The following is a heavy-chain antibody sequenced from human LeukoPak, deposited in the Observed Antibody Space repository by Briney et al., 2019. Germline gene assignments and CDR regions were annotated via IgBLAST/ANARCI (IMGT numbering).Heavy chain of an antibody. J-gene: IGHJ4*02. CDR3: ATGIGSYYDSSAIGDY. D-gene: IGHD3-22*01. CDR2: INPSGGST. V-gene: IGHV1-46*01. CDR1: GYTFTSYY. Sequence: ASVKVSCKESGYTFTSYYMHWVRQAPGQGLEWMGIINPSGGSTSYAQKFQGRVTMTRDTSTSTVYMELSSLRSEDTAVYYCATGIGSYYDSSAIGDYWGQGTLVTVSS.